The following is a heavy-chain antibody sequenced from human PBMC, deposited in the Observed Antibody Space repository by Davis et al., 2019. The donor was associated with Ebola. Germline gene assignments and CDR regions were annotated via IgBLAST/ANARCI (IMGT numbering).Heavy chain of an antibody. Sequence: GESLKISCAASGFTFSSYSMNWVRQAPGKGLEWVSSISSSSSYIYYADSVKGRFTISRDNAKNSLYLQMNSLGAEDTAVYYCARGRGGKSRYGMDVWGQGTTVTVSS. CDR1: GFTFSSYS. V-gene: IGHV3-21*01. D-gene: IGHD4-23*01. CDR3: ARGRGGKSRYGMDV. J-gene: IGHJ6*02. CDR2: ISSSSSYI.